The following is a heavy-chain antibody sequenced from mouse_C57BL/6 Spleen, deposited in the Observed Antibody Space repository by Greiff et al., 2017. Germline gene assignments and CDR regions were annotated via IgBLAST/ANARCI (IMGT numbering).Heavy chain of an antibody. D-gene: IGHD3-2*01. Sequence: DVHLVESGAELVRPGASVKLSCTASGFNIKDDYMHWVKQRPEQGLEWIGWLDPENGDTEYASKFQGKATITADTSSYTAYLQLSSLTSEDTAVYYCTAGTARVWFAYWGQGTLVTVSA. CDR3: TAGTARVWFAY. CDR2: LDPENGDT. V-gene: IGHV14-4*01. J-gene: IGHJ3*01. CDR1: GFNIKDDY.